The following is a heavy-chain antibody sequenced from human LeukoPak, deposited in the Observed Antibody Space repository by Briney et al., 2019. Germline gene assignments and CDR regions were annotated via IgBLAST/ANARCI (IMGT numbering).Heavy chain of an antibody. V-gene: IGHV1-8*01. J-gene: IGHJ6*03. CDR1: GYTFTSYD. CDR3: ARGLQWLAPNLEYYYYMDV. D-gene: IGHD6-19*01. CDR2: MNPNSGNT. Sequence: ASVKVSCKASGYTFTSYDINWVRQATGQGLEWMGWMNPNSGNTGYAQKFQGRVTMTRNTSISTAYMELSSLRSEDTAVYYCARGLQWLAPNLEYYYYMDVWGKGTTVTISS.